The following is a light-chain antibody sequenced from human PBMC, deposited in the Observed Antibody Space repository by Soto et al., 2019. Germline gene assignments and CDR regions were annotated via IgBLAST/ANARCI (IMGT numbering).Light chain of an antibody. CDR3: QXRSNWPPVIT. V-gene: IGKV3-11*01. J-gene: IGKJ5*01. CDR2: DAS. CDR1: QSFSSY. Sequence: EIVLTQSPATLSLSPGERATLSCRASQSFSSYLAWYQQKPGQAPRLLIYDASKRATGIPARFSGRGSGTDFTLTIXXLEPEDFAVYXXQXRSNWPPVITFGQGTRLEIK.